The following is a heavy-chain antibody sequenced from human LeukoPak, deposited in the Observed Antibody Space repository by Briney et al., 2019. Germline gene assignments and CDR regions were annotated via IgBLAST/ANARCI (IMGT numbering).Heavy chain of an antibody. CDR1: GGTFSSYA. CDR3: AREYCSSTSCYRWFDP. J-gene: IGHJ5*02. V-gene: IGHV1-69*05. D-gene: IGHD2-2*02. CDR2: IIPIFGTA. Sequence: APVKVSCKASGGTFSSYAISWVRQAPGQGLEWMGGIIPIFGTANYAQKFQGRVTITTDESTSTAYMELSSLRSEDTAVYYCAREYCSSTSCYRWFDPWGQGTLVTVSS.